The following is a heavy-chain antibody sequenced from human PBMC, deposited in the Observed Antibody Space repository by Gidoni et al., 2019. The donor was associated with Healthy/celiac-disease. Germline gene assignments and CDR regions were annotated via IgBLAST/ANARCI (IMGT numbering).Heavy chain of an antibody. D-gene: IGHD1-1*01. CDR3: ARFATGPHYFDY. CDR2: IYPGDSDT. V-gene: IGHV5-51*01. J-gene: IGHJ4*02. Sequence: QMPGKGLEWMGIIYPGDSDTRYSPSFQGQVTISADKSISTAYLQWSSLKASDTAMYYCARFATGPHYFDYWGQGTLVTVSS.